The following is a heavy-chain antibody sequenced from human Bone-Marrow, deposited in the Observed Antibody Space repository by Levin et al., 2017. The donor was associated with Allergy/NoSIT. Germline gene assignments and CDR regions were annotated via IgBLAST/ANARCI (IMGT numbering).Heavy chain of an antibody. V-gene: IGHV3-21*01. Sequence: GGSLRLSCAASGITFSSYSMNWVRQAPGKGLEWVSSISSSSSYIYYADSVKGRFTISRDNAKNSLYLQMNSLRAEDTAVYYCARSQPHSGSYYAGSFDYWGQGTLVTVSS. CDR3: ARSQPHSGSYYAGSFDY. CDR2: ISSSSSYI. D-gene: IGHD1-26*01. CDR1: GITFSSYS. J-gene: IGHJ4*02.